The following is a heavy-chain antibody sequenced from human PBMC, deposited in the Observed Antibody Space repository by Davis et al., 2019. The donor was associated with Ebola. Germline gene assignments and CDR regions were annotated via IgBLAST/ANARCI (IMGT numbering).Heavy chain of an antibody. V-gene: IGHV3-23*01. CDR3: VRGCREGDYGLYGGDS. J-gene: IGHJ4*02. CDR1: GFRFENYA. Sequence: GGSLRLSCAASGFRFENYAMSWVRQAPGKGLEWVSGTGIVAGRTGYADSVQGRFTISRDNSKNTLYLQMESLRAEDTAVYYCVRGCREGDYGLYGGDSWGQGTLVTVSS. D-gene: IGHD4-17*01. CDR2: TGIVAGRT.